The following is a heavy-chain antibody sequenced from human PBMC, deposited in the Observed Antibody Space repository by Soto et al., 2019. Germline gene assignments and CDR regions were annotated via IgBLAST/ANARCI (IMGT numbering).Heavy chain of an antibody. V-gene: IGHV3-23*01. Sequence: PGGSLRLSCAASGFTFSSYVMSWVRQAPGKGLEWVSAISGRTGDTAYADSVRGRFTLSRDSSTYTMFLQMNSLRAEDTAVYYCGVQYDYWGQGTLVTVSS. CDR3: GVQYDY. J-gene: IGHJ4*02. CDR2: ISGRTGDT. CDR1: GFTFSSYV.